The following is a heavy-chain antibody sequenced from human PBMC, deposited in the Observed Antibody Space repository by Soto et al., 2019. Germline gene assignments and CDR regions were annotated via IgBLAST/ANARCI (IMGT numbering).Heavy chain of an antibody. V-gene: IGHV3-74*01. Sequence: GGSLRLSCAASGFTFSRDFMHWVRQAPGKGLVWVSHIKSDGSNKYYADSVKGRFTISRDNSKSTLYLQMNSLRAEDTAVYYCSRALMTYYHDYWGQGTLVTVSS. CDR1: GFTFSRDF. D-gene: IGHD3-10*01. J-gene: IGHJ4*02. CDR2: IKSDGSNK. CDR3: SRALMTYYHDY.